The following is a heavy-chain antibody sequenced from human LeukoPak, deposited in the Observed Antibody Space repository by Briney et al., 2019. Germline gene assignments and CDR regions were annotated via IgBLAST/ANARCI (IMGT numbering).Heavy chain of an antibody. D-gene: IGHD6-19*01. CDR2: IYSSGTT. J-gene: IGHJ4*02. Sequence: SETLSLTCTVFGGSMSSYYWSWIRQPAGKGLEWIGRIYSSGTTNYNPSLKSRVTMSVDTSKKEFSLKLTSVTAADTAVYYCARVTSYISGWYRSIDYWGQGALVTVSS. V-gene: IGHV4-4*07. CDR3: ARVTSYISGWYRSIDY. CDR1: GGSMSSYY.